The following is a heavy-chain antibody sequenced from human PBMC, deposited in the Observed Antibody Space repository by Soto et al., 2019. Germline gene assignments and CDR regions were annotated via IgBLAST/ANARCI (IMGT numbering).Heavy chain of an antibody. CDR1: GFTFSNAW. D-gene: IGHD6-13*01. Sequence: GGSLRLSCAASGFTFSNAWMSWVRQAPGKGLEWVGRIKSKTDGGTTDYAAPVKGRFTISRDDSKNTLYLQMNSLKTEDTAVYYCTTRSSSWYYYGMDVWGQGTTVTVSS. J-gene: IGHJ6*02. CDR3: TTRSSSWYYYGMDV. CDR2: IKSKTDGGTT. V-gene: IGHV3-15*01.